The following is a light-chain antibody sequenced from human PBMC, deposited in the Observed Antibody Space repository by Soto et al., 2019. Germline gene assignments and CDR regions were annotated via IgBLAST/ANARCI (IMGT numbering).Light chain of an antibody. J-gene: IGKJ1*01. CDR3: QQYASSRT. Sequence: EIVLTQSPGTLSLSPGERATLSCRASQSLSYNFLAWYQQKPGQAPRLLIFAASSRAPGIPDRFSGTGSGTAFTLTISRLEPEDFAVYYCQQYASSRTFGQGTKVEIK. V-gene: IGKV3-20*01. CDR1: QSLSYNF. CDR2: AAS.